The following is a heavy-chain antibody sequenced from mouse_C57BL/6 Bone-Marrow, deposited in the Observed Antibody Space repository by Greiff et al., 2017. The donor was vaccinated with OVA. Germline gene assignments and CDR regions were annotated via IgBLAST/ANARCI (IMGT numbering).Heavy chain of an antibody. J-gene: IGHJ1*03. CDR1: GYSFTDYN. Sequence: EVQLVESGPELVKPGASVKISCKASGYSFTDYNMNWVKQSNGKSLEWIGVINPNYGTTSYNQKFKGKATLTVDQSSSTAYMQLNSLTSEDSAVYYGARPYYDSLYWYFDVWGTGTTVTVSS. CDR3: ARPYYDSLYWYFDV. V-gene: IGHV1-39*01. D-gene: IGHD2-4*01. CDR2: INPNYGTT.